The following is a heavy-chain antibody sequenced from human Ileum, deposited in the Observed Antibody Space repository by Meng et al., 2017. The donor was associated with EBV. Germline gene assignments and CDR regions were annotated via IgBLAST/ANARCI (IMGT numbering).Heavy chain of an antibody. CDR2: MNSYTGNA. CDR3: ARGSGAGGRDWFDP. V-gene: IGHV1-8*01. Sequence: QRLESGAGVKKLGASLKVSCKASGYTFINHDINWVRQAAGQGLESIGWMNSYTGNAGYAQKFRGRVTMTRDTSINTAYLEVISLTSEDTAVYYCARGSGAGGRDWFDPWGQGTLVTVSS. D-gene: IGHD3-16*01. CDR1: GYTFINHD. J-gene: IGHJ5*02.